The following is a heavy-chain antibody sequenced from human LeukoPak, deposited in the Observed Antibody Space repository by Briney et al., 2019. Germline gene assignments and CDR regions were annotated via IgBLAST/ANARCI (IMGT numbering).Heavy chain of an antibody. J-gene: IGHJ6*02. Sequence: GGSLRLSCAASGFTFSTYAVNWVRQAPGKGLEWVSTISGSGDSTYYADSVKGRFTISRDNSKNTLYLQMNSLRAEDTAVYYCAREQPDYYYGMDVWGQGTTVTVSS. CDR3: AREQPDYYYGMDV. V-gene: IGHV3-23*01. CDR2: ISGSGDST. CDR1: GFTFSTYA.